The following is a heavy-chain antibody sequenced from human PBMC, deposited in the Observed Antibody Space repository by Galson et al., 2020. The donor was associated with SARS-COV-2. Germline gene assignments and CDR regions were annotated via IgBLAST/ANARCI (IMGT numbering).Heavy chain of an antibody. CDR1: GFTFSHYY. V-gene: IGHV3-11*06. CDR3: ARDSGAGMAIRAPDY. Sequence: GESLKISCAASGFTFSHYYMSWLRQAPGKRLERVSSISSSSSRYTNYADSVKGRFTISRDNAKNSLYLQMNSLRAEDTAVYYCARDSGAGMAIRAPDYWGQGTLVTVSS. J-gene: IGHJ4*02. CDR2: ISSSSSRYT. D-gene: IGHD6-19*01.